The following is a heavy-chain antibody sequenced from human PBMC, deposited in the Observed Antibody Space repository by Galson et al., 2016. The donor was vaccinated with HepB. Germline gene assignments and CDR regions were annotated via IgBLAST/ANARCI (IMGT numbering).Heavy chain of an antibody. V-gene: IGHV4-59*01. CDR2: VYYTGST. CDR1: GDSISSYY. Sequence: SETLSLTCTVSGDSISSYYWTWIRQPPGKGLEWIGYVYYTGSTKYNPPLRSPVSISVDTSKNQFSLKLSSVTAADTAVYYCAREVASRFDYWGQGTLVSVSS. J-gene: IGHJ4*02. CDR3: AREVASRFDY. D-gene: IGHD5-12*01.